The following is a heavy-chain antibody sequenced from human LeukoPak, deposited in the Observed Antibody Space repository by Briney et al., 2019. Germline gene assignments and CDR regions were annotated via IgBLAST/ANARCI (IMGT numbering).Heavy chain of an antibody. Sequence: GGSLRLSCAASGFTFSDYYMAWIRQAPGKGLEYISCISGSGTAVSYVDSVKGRFTISRDNAKNSLYLQMNSLRVDDPAVYYCVRVVREPPNWGQGALVTVSS. CDR2: ISGSGTAV. D-gene: IGHD1-14*01. J-gene: IGHJ4*02. CDR3: VRVVREPPN. V-gene: IGHV3-11*01. CDR1: GFTFSDYY.